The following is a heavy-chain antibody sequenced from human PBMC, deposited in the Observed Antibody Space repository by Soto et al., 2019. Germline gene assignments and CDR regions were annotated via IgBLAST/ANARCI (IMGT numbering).Heavy chain of an antibody. V-gene: IGHV3-30-3*01. CDR1: GFTFSSYA. CDR2: ISYDGSNK. CDR3: ARDLYTYSSSSLLGY. Sequence: GGSLRLSCAASGFTFSSYAMHWVRQAPGKGLEWVAVISYDGSNKYYADSVKGRFTISRDNSKNTLYLQMNSLRAEGTAVYYCARDLYTYSSSSLLGYWGQGTLVTVSS. J-gene: IGHJ4*02. D-gene: IGHD6-6*01.